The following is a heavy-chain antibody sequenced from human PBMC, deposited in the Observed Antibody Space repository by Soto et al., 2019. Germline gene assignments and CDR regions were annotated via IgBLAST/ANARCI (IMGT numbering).Heavy chain of an antibody. CDR3: AADSRVLGYCISTSCSEGSYYYGMDV. D-gene: IGHD2-2*01. CDR2: IVVGSGNT. V-gene: IGHV1-58*01. J-gene: IGHJ6*02. Sequence: SVKVSCKASGFTFTSSAVQWVRQARGQRLEWIGWIVVGSGNTNYAQKFQERVTITRDMSTSTAYMGLSSLRSEDTAVYYCAADSRVLGYCISTSCSEGSYYYGMDVWG. CDR1: GFTFTSSA.